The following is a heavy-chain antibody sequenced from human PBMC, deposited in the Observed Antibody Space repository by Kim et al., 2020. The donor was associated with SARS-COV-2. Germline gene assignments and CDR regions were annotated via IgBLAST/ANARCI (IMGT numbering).Heavy chain of an antibody. D-gene: IGHD3-16*02. Sequence: HKFQGRVTMTSNTAISTAYMELSSLRSEDTAVYYCARAYSRFWGGYRMDVWGQGTTVTVSS. V-gene: IGHV1-8*01. J-gene: IGHJ6*02. CDR3: ARAYSRFWGGYRMDV.